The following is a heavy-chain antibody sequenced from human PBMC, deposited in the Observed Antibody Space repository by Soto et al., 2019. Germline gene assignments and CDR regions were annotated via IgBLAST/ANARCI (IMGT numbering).Heavy chain of an antibody. D-gene: IGHD3-3*01. CDR3: ARAYYDLWSGYSTMRLPFAY. Sequence: SETLSLTCAVHGESLRGYHWSWIRLTPEKGLEWIGEINHSGGTDYNLSLESRVTISVDTSKNQFSLNLRSVTAADTAVYYCARAYYDLWSGYSTMRLPFAYWGQGTLVTVSS. V-gene: IGHV4-34*01. CDR2: INHSGGT. J-gene: IGHJ4*02. CDR1: GESLRGYH.